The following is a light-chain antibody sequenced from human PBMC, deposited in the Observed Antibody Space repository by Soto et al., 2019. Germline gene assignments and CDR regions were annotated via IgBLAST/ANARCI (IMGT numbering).Light chain of an antibody. CDR3: QQFDRPIT. J-gene: IGKJ5*01. CDR2: DAS. CDR1: QSVSSY. Sequence: EIVLTQSPATLYILPGERPTLSCRASQSVSSYLAWYQQKPGQSPSLLIYDASNRATGIPDRFSGSVSGTDFTLTISRLEPEDFALYYCQQFDRPITFGTGTRVEIK. V-gene: IGKV3-11*01.